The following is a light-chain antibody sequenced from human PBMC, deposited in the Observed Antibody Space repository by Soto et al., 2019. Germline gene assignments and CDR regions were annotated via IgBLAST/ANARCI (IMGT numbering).Light chain of an antibody. Sequence: QPASVSGSPGQSISISCTGTSSDVGGYNYVAWYLQHPGKAPKLIIYEVTNRPSGVSSRFSGSKSGNTASLTISALQAEDEADYYCTSYTIKNTWVFGGGTKLTVL. CDR2: EVT. CDR3: TSYTIKNTWV. V-gene: IGLV2-14*01. J-gene: IGLJ3*02. CDR1: SSDVGGYNY.